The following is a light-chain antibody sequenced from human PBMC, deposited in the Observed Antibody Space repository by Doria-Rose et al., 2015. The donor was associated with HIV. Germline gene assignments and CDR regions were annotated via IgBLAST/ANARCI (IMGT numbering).Light chain of an antibody. CDR2: DAS. V-gene: IGKV1-33*01. Sequence: TQSPSSLSVSVGDRVTITCQASQDISNFLNWYQQKPGKAPKLLIYDASNLETGVPSRFSGSGSGTDFTFTISSLQPEDIATYYCQQYDNLLTFGGGTKVEIK. CDR3: QQYDNLLT. J-gene: IGKJ4*01. CDR1: QDISNF.